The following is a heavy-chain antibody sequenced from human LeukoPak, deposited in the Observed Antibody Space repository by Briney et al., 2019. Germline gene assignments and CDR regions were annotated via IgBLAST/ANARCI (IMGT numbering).Heavy chain of an antibody. CDR2: INPNSGGT. J-gene: IGHJ3*02. D-gene: IGHD2-2*02. V-gene: IGHV1-2*02. CDR1: GYTFTGYY. CDR3: AYQPLYLDAFDI. Sequence: ASVKVSCKASGYTFTGYYMHWVRQAPGQGLEWMGWINPNSGGTNYAQRFQGRVTMTRDTSISTAYMELSRLRSDDTAVYYCAYQPLYLDAFDIWGQGTMVTVSS.